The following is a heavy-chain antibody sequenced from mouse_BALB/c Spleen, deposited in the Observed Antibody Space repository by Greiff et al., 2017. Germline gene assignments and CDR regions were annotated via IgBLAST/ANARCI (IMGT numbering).Heavy chain of an antibody. Sequence: EVQLVESGPGLVKPSQSLSLTCSVTGYSITSGYYWNWIRQFPGNKLEWMGYISYDGSNNYNPSLKNRISITRDTSKNQFFLKLNSVTTEDTATYYCARDGGKNAMDYWGQGTSVTVSS. D-gene: IGHD2-1*01. V-gene: IGHV3-6*02. CDR1: GYSITSGYY. CDR3: ARDGGKNAMDY. CDR2: ISYDGSN. J-gene: IGHJ4*01.